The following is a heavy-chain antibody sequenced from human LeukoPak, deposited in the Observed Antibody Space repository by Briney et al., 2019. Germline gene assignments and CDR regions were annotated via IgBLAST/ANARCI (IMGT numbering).Heavy chain of an antibody. D-gene: IGHD1-1*01. CDR2: ISYDGSNK. Sequence: PGGSLRLSCAASGFTFCSYAMHWVRQAPGKGLEWVALISYDGSNKYSADSVKGRFTISRDNSKNTLYLQMNSLRAEDTAVYYCARGTQGYTGSDLDYWGQGTLVTVSS. CDR3: ARGTQGYTGSDLDY. V-gene: IGHV3-30-3*01. CDR1: GFTFCSYA. J-gene: IGHJ4*02.